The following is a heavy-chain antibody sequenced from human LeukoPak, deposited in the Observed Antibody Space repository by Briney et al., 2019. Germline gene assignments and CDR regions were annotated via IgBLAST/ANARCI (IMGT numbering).Heavy chain of an antibody. J-gene: IGHJ4*02. CDR3: AREVARTYFDY. CDR2: ISSSSSYI. Sequence: GGSLRLSCVASGFTFSSYSMNWVRQAPGKGLEWVSSISSSSSYIYYADSVKGRFTISRDNAKNSLYLQMNSLRAEDTAVYYCAREVARTYFDYWGQGTLVTVSS. CDR1: GFTFSSYS. V-gene: IGHV3-21*01.